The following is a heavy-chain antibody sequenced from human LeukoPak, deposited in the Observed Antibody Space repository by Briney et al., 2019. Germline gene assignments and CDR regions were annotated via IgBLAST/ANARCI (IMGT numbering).Heavy chain of an antibody. Sequence: QAGGSLRLSCAASGFTFSYSSMNWVRQAPGKGLEWVSYISSSSYTIYYADSVKGRFTISRDNAKNSLYLQMNSLRAEDTAVYYCARHSIGYYYYYMDVWGKGTTVTVSS. CDR1: GFTFSYSS. CDR3: ARHSIGYYYYYMDV. D-gene: IGHD3-22*01. J-gene: IGHJ6*03. CDR2: ISSSSYTI. V-gene: IGHV3-48*04.